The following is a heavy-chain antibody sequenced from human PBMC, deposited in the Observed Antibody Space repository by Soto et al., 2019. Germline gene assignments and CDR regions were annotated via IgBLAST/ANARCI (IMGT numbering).Heavy chain of an antibody. CDR2: IIPIFGTA. D-gene: IGHD3-22*01. Sequence: ASVKVSCKASGGTFSSYAISWVRQAPGQGLEWMGGIIPIFGTANYAQKFQGRVTITADKSTSTAYMELSSLRSEDTAVYYCARRTPYYYDSSVDWFDPWGQGTLVTVSS. CDR3: ARRTPYYYDSSVDWFDP. V-gene: IGHV1-69*06. CDR1: GGTFSSYA. J-gene: IGHJ5*02.